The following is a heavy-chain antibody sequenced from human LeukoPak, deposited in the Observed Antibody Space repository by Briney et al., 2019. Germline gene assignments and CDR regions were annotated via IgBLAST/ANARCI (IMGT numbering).Heavy chain of an antibody. CDR1: GFTFSSYA. J-gene: IGHJ6*02. CDR2: ISSNGGST. V-gene: IGHV3-64D*06. D-gene: IGHD3-9*01. CDR3: VKGMEDYDILTGVLDV. Sequence: GGSLRLSCAASGFTFSSYAMSWVRQAPGKGLEYVSAISSNGGSTYYADSVKGRFTISRDNSKNTLYLQMSSLRAEDTAVYYCVKGMEDYDILTGVLDVWGQGTTVTVSS.